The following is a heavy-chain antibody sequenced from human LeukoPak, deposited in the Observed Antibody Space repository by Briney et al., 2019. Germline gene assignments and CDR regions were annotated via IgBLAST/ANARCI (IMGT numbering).Heavy chain of an antibody. D-gene: IGHD5-18*01. Sequence: GGSLRLSCAASGFTFSSYSMNWVRQAPGKGLEWVSYISSSSSTIYYADSVKGRFTISRDNAKNSLYLQMNSLRAEDTAVYYCARGGRGYSYGYPLDSWGQGTLVTVSS. CDR2: ISSSSSTI. CDR1: GFTFSSYS. J-gene: IGHJ4*02. CDR3: ARGGRGYSYGYPLDS. V-gene: IGHV3-48*01.